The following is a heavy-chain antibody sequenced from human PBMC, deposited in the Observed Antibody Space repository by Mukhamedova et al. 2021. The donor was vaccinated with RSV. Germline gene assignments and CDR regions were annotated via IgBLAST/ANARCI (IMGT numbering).Heavy chain of an antibody. CDR2: ITSSGVGT. Sequence: IYGMSWVRQAPGKGLEWVSSITSSGVGTYYADSVKGRFSISRDNSKNTLSLQMSSLSVEDTALYYCAKGGGGYLDYWGQGTLVTV. V-gene: IGHV3-23*01. D-gene: IGHD2-15*01. CDR3: AKGGGGYLDY. J-gene: IGHJ4*02. CDR1: IYG.